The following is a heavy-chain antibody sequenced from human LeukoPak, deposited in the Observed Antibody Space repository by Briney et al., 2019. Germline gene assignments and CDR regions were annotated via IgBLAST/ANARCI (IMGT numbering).Heavy chain of an antibody. J-gene: IGHJ5*01. CDR2: INHSGST. Sequence: SETLSLSCAVYGGFFIGYYWRWLRQPPGKGVEWIGEINHSGSTNYNPSLKSRVTISVDTSKIQFSLKLSSVTAADTAVYYCARGVPSITIFGVVIRAGSWFDPWGQGTLVTVSS. CDR1: GGFFIGYY. V-gene: IGHV4-34*01. CDR3: ARGVPSITIFGVVIRAGSWFDP. D-gene: IGHD3-3*01.